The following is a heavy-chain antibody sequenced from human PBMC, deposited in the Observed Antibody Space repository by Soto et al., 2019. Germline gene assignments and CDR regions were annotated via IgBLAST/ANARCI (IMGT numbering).Heavy chain of an antibody. J-gene: IGHJ3*02. CDR3: AREPRYCRGGSCSITGDAYDI. CDR1: GFIVSDTY. CDR2: IPNGGDT. Sequence: EVQLVESGGGLVQPGGSLRLSCTASGFIVSDTYVNWVRQAPGKGLEWVSVIPNGGDTHYADSVRGRFSLSRDISDNTLHLQMNNLRVEDTAVYYCAREPRYCRGGSCSITGDAYDIWGQGTMVTVSS. V-gene: IGHV3-66*01. D-gene: IGHD2-15*01.